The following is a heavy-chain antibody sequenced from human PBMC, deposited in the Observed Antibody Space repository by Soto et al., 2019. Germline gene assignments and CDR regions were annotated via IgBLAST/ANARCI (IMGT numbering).Heavy chain of an antibody. D-gene: IGHD3-16*01. V-gene: IGHV4-59*01. CDR3: ARVGGVAARTFDY. J-gene: IGHJ4*02. CDR1: GGSISPFY. Sequence: SETLSLTCTVSGGSISPFYWSWVRQPPGKGLEWIGYLYYSDNTNYNPSLKSRVTISVDASKNQVSLRLTSVTAADTAVYYCARVGGVAARTFDYWGQGTVVTVSS. CDR2: LYYSDNT.